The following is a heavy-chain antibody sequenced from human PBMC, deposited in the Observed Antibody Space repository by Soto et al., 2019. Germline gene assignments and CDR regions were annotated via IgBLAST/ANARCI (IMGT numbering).Heavy chain of an antibody. CDR2: ISWNSGSI. J-gene: IGHJ4*02. V-gene: IGHV3-9*01. Sequence: PGGSLRLSCVASGFTFDDYVMHWVRQAPGKGLEWVSGISWNSGSIDYADSVKGRFTISRDNAKNSLLLQMNSLRAEDTALYYCAKDKSGYPPYYFDYWGQGTWVTVSS. CDR1: GFTFDDYV. D-gene: IGHD3-22*01. CDR3: AKDKSGYPPYYFDY.